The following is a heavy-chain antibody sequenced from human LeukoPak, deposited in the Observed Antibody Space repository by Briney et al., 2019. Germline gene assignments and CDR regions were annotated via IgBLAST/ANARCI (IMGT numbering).Heavy chain of an antibody. CDR3: ARAYYYDSSDYTFDY. Sequence: GASVKVSCKASGYTFTGYYMHWVRQAPGQGLEWMGWINPNSGGTNYAQKFQGRVTMTRDTSISTAYMELSRLRSDDTAVYYCARAYYYDSSDYTFDYWGQGTLVTVSS. CDR1: GYTFTGYY. D-gene: IGHD3-22*01. J-gene: IGHJ4*02. CDR2: INPNSGGT. V-gene: IGHV1-2*02.